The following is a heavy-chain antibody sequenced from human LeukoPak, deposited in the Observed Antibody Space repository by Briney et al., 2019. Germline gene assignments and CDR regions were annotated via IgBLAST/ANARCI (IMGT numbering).Heavy chain of an antibody. CDR3: AKDLWDGDYVGAFDI. D-gene: IGHD4-17*01. CDR1: GFTFDDYA. V-gene: IGHV3-9*01. J-gene: IGHJ3*02. CDR2: ISWNSGSI. Sequence: GRSLRLSCAASGFTFDDYAVHWVRQAPGKGLEWVSGISWNSGSIGYADSVKGRFTISRDNAKNSLYLQMNSLRAEDTALYYCAKDLWDGDYVGAFDIWGQGTMVTVSS.